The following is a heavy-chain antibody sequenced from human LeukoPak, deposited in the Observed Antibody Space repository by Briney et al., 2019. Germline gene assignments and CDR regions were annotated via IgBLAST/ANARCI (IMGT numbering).Heavy chain of an antibody. J-gene: IGHJ1*01. Sequence: PGGSLRLSRAASGFTFRNYYMHWVRQAPGKGLEWVAVISLDGNNEYYADSVKGRFTISRDKSKNTLSLQMNSLRAEDTAVYYCAQQVGYCSSGSCYFTYWGQGTLVTVSS. CDR3: AQQVGYCSSGSCYFTY. V-gene: IGHV3-30-3*01. CDR1: GFTFRNYY. D-gene: IGHD2-15*01. CDR2: ISLDGNNE.